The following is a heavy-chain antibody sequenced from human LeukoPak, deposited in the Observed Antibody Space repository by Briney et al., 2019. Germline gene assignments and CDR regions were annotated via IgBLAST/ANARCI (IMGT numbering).Heavy chain of an antibody. CDR3: ARDLRVAARPAGFDY. J-gene: IGHJ4*02. CDR2: ISSSSSYI. Sequence: GGSLRLSCAASGFSFSSDSMNWVRQAPGKGLEWVSSISSSSSYIYYADSVKGRFTISRDNAKNSLYLQMNSLRAEDTAVYYCARDLRVAARPAGFDYWRQGTLVTVSS. V-gene: IGHV3-21*01. CDR1: GFSFSSDS. D-gene: IGHD6-6*01.